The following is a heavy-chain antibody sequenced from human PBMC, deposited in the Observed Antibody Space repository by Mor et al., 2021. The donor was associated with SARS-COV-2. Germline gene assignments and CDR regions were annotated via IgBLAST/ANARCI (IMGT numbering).Heavy chain of an antibody. CDR2: GGST. V-gene: IGHV3-23*01. Sequence: GGSTYYADSVKGRFTISRDNSKNTLYLQMNSLRAEDTAVYYCAKDWGAYSSSWYLDYWGQGTLVT. CDR3: AKDWGAYSSSWYLDY. D-gene: IGHD6-13*01. J-gene: IGHJ4*02.